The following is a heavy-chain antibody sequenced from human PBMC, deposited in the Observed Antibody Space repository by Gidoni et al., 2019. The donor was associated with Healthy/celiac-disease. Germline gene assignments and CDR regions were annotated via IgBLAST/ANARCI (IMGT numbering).Heavy chain of an antibody. Sequence: QVQLQESGPGLVKPSETLSLTCTVSGGSISSYYWSWIRQPPGKGLEWIGYIYYSGSTNYNPSLKSRVTISVDTSKNQFSLKLSSVTAADTAVYYCASLAAAGPDYWGQGTLVTVSS. CDR3: ASLAAAGPDY. V-gene: IGHV4-59*01. CDR1: GGSISSYY. D-gene: IGHD6-13*01. CDR2: IYYSGST. J-gene: IGHJ4*02.